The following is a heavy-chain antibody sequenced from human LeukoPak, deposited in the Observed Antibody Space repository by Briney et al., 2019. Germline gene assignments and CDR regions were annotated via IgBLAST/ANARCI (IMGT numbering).Heavy chain of an antibody. J-gene: IGHJ6*02. CDR3: TRHSDTYCSRANCYVDNFYGLDV. Sequence: GGSLRLSCAASGFTFSSYAMSWVRQAPGRGLEWVSAISGSGGSTYYADSVKGRFTISRDNSKNTLYLQMNSLRAEDTAVYYCTRHSDTYCSRANCYVDNFYGLDVWGQGTRVTVSS. V-gene: IGHV3-23*01. CDR2: ISGSGGST. D-gene: IGHD2-2*01. CDR1: GFTFSSYA.